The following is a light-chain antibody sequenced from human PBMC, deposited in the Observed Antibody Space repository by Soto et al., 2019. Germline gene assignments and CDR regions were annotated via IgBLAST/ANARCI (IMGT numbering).Light chain of an antibody. Sequence: DIQMTQSPSTLSASVGDRVTITCRASQSISSYLIWYQQKPGKAPNILIYAASSLQSGVPSRFGGSGSGTDFTLTISSLQPEDFATYYCQQSYSTPYTFGQGTKLEIK. CDR3: QQSYSTPYT. J-gene: IGKJ2*01. CDR2: AAS. CDR1: QSISSY. V-gene: IGKV1-39*01.